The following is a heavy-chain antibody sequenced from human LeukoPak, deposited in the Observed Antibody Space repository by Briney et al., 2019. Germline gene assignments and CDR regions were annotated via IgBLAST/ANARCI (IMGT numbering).Heavy chain of an antibody. V-gene: IGHV4-30-4*01. D-gene: IGHD1-26*01. CDR1: GGSISSGDYY. CDR3: ARGELFYDY. J-gene: IGHJ4*02. CDR2: IHHSGST. Sequence: SETLSLTCTVSGGSISSGDYYWSWIRQSPGKGLEWIGYIHHSGSTFYNPSLKSRVTISVDTSKNQFSLKLNSVTAADTAVYYCARGELFYDYWGQGTLVTVSS.